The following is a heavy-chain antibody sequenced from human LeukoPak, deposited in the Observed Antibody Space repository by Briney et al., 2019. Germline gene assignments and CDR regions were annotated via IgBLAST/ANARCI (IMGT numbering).Heavy chain of an antibody. CDR1: GYTFTSYD. V-gene: IGHV1-46*01. Sequence: ASVKVSCKASGYTFTSYDINWVRQATGQGLEWMGIINPSGGSTSYAQKFQGRVTMTRDTSTSTVYMELSSLRSEDTAVYYCARDDDDAFDIWGQGTMVTVSS. J-gene: IGHJ3*02. CDR3: ARDDDDAFDI. D-gene: IGHD1-1*01. CDR2: INPSGGST.